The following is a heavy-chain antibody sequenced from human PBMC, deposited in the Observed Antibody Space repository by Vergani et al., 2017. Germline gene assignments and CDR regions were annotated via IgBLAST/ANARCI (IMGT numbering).Heavy chain of an antibody. CDR3: ARGVRDYYGAGSYYNFDY. CDR2: INWNGGST. CDR1: GFTFDDYC. D-gene: IGHD3-10*01. V-gene: IGHV3-20*04. Sequence: EVQLVESGGGVVRPGGSLRLSCAASGFTFDDYCMSWVRQAPGKGLEWVSGINWNGGSTGYADSVKGRFTISRDNAKNSLYLQMNSLRAEDTALYYCARGVRDYYGAGSYYNFDYWSQGTLVTVSS. J-gene: IGHJ4*02.